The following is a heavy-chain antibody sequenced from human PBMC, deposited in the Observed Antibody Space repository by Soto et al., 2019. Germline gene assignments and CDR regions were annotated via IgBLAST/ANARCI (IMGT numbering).Heavy chain of an antibody. CDR1: GFTLSNNW. V-gene: IGHV3-74*03. J-gene: IGHJ4*02. D-gene: IGHD6-25*01. Sequence: EVQLVESGGGLVQPGGSLRLSCAASGFTLSNNWIHWVRQAPGKGLVWVSRINSDGSSVTYADSVKGRFTFSRDNAKNTLYLQMDSLRVEDTAMYYCVRAPEQRPLDYWGQGTLVTVSS. CDR2: INSDGSSV. CDR3: VRAPEQRPLDY.